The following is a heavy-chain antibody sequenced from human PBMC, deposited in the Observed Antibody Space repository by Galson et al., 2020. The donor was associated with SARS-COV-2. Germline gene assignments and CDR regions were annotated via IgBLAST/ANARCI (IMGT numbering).Heavy chain of an antibody. D-gene: IGHD1-26*01. CDR3: ARDQLKYSGSYSDYYYYCMDV. Sequence: ASVQVSCKASGYTFTSYGISWVRQAPGQGLEWMGWISAYNGNTNYAQKLQGRVTMTTDTSTSTAYMELRSLRSDDTAVYYCARDQLKYSGSYSDYYYYCMDVWGQGTTVTVSS. CDR1: GYTFTSYG. J-gene: IGHJ6*02. V-gene: IGHV1-18*01. CDR2: ISAYNGNT.